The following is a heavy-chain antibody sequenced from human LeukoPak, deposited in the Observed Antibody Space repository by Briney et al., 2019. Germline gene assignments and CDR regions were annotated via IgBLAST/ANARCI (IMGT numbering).Heavy chain of an antibody. CDR1: GFTFSSYG. J-gene: IGHJ1*01. Sequence: RGSLRLSCAASGFTFSSYGMSWVRQAPGKGLEWVSSISSSSGYIYYADSVKGRFTISRDNAKNTLYLQMNSLRAEDTAVYYCAIPYTSSWYKKAEYFQHWGQGTLVTVSS. CDR3: AIPYTSSWYKKAEYFQH. D-gene: IGHD6-13*01. CDR2: ISSSSGYI. V-gene: IGHV3-21*04.